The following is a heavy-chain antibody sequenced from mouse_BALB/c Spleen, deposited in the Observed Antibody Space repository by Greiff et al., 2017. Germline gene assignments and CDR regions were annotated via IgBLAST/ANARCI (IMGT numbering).Heavy chain of an antibody. CDR2: IDTSDSYT. Sequence: VQLQQPGAELVMPGASVKMSCKASGYTFTDYWMHWVKQRPGQGLEWIGAIDTSDSYTSYNQKFKGKATLTVDESSSTAYMQLSSLTSEDSAVYYCARDYGSSYFAYWGQGTLVTVSA. D-gene: IGHD1-1*01. J-gene: IGHJ3*01. CDR3: ARDYGSSYFAY. V-gene: IGHV1-69*01. CDR1: GYTFTDYW.